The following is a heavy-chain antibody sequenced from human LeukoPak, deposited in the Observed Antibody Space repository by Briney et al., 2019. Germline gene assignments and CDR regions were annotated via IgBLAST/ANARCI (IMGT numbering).Heavy chain of an antibody. D-gene: IGHD3-22*01. CDR1: GFTFSSYS. V-gene: IGHV3-48*04. CDR2: ISSFSSTI. Sequence: GGSLRLSCAASGFTFSSYSINWVRQAPGKGLEWVSYISSFSSTIYYADSVKGRFTISRDNAKNSLYLQMNSLRAEDTAVYYCARVGEPYYYDSSGYDDAFDIWGQGTMVTVSS. CDR3: ARVGEPYYYDSSGYDDAFDI. J-gene: IGHJ3*02.